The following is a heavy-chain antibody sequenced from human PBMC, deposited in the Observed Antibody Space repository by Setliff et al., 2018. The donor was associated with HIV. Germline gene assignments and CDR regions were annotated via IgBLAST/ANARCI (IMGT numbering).Heavy chain of an antibody. Sequence: SETLSLTCVVSGYSISSSYWWGWIRQPPGKGLEWIGWIGYIYKGGSTYYNPSLKSRVTMSEDTSKNQFSLKLRSVTAVDTAVYYCARSVLWFGEADWYFDLWGRGTLVTAPQ. CDR3: ARSVLWFGEADWYFDL. CDR1: GYSISSSYW. V-gene: IGHV4-28*01. D-gene: IGHD3-10*01. J-gene: IGHJ2*01. CDR2: IYKGGST.